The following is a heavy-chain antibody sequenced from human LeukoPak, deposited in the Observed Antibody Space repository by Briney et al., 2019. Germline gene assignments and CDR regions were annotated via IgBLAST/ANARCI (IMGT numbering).Heavy chain of an antibody. CDR3: ARDFFAPGGY. D-gene: IGHD3-10*01. Sequence: GGSLRLSCAASGFTVSRNYMSWVCQAPGKGLEWVSVIYSGGSTYDADSVKGRFTISRHNSKNTLYLQMNSLRAEDTAVYYCARDFFAPGGYWGQGTLVTVSS. CDR1: GFTVSRNY. J-gene: IGHJ4*02. V-gene: IGHV3-53*04. CDR2: IYSGGST.